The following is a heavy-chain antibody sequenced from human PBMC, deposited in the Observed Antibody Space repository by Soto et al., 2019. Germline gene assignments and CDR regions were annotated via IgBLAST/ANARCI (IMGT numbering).Heavy chain of an antibody. CDR3: ARAAVAYCGGDCYSPFDS. CDR2: IHYTGTP. D-gene: IGHD2-21*02. CDR1: GGSISSHTYY. J-gene: IGHJ4*02. V-gene: IGHV4-31*03. Sequence: QVQLQESGPGLVKPSQTLSLTCTVSGGSISSHTYYWSWICQHPGKGLEWIGYIHYTGTPYYSPSLRSRVTISVDTSNNQFSLKLSSVTAADTAVYYCARAAVAYCGGDCYSPFDSWGQGTLVTVSS.